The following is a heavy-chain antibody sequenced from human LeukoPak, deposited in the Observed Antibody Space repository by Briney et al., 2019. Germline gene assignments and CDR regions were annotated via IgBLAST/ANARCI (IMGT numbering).Heavy chain of an antibody. J-gene: IGHJ4*02. D-gene: IGHD3-22*01. V-gene: IGHV3-7*02. CDR1: GFTFSTHW. CDR3: ARIYYDSSGYRLFDY. Sequence: GGSLRLSCAASGFTFSTHWMSWVRQASGKGLEWVANINEDGGEKYYVDSVKGRFTISRDNAKNSLYLQMNSLRAEDTALYYCARIYYDSSGYRLFDYWGQGTLVTVSS. CDR2: INEDGGEK.